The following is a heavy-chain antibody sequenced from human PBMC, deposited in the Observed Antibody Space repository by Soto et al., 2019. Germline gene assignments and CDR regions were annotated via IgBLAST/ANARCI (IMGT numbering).Heavy chain of an antibody. Sequence: EVQLLESGGGLVQPGGSLRLSCAASGFTFSSYAMKWVRHAPGKGLEWVSLIGESVTPTYYADSVKGRFTISRDNSGNTLFLEMYSLRAEDTAVYYCARYIPGVRYYGMDVWGQGTTVTVSS. D-gene: IGHD2-2*01. V-gene: IGHV3-23*01. CDR1: GFTFSSYA. J-gene: IGHJ6*02. CDR2: IGESVTPT. CDR3: ARYIPGVRYYGMDV.